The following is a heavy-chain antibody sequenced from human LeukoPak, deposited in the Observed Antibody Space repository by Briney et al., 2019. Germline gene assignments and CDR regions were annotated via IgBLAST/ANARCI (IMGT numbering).Heavy chain of an antibody. CDR1: GFTVSSNY. D-gene: IGHD1-26*01. Sequence: PGGSLRLSCAASGFTVSSNYMSWVRQAPGKGLEWVSVIYSGGSTYYADSVKGRFTISRDNSKNTLYLQMNSLRAEDTAVYYCARDLQWELTHGARFDYWGQGTLVTVSS. V-gene: IGHV3-53*01. CDR3: ARDLQWELTHGARFDY. J-gene: IGHJ4*02. CDR2: IYSGGST.